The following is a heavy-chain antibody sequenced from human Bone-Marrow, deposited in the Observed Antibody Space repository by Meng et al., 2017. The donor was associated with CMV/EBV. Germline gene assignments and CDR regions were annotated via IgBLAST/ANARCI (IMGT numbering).Heavy chain of an antibody. V-gene: IGHV4-61*01. CDR2: IHYTGPS. Sequence: SETLSLTCTVSGGSVSSGNCYWSWIRQPPGKGLEWIGFIHYTGPSNFNPSLESRVTISVDTSKNQFSLKLTSVSAADTAVYYWARRGRSSSPYEYALDVWGQGTTVTVSS. CDR1: GGSVSSGNCY. J-gene: IGHJ6*02. D-gene: IGHD2-2*01. CDR3: ARRGRSSSPYEYALDV.